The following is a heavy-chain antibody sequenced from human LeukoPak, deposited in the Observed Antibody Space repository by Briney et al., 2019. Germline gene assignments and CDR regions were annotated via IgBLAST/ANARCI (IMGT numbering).Heavy chain of an antibody. CDR3: ARDLDYYYYYMDV. CDR2: ISSSSSTI. J-gene: IGHJ6*03. V-gene: IGHV3-48*01. Sequence: GGSLRLSCAASGFTFSSYSVNWVRQAPGKGLEWVSYISSSSSTIYYADSVKGRFTISRDNAKNSLYLQMNSLRAEDTAVYYCARDLDYYYYYMDVWGKGTTVTVSS. CDR1: GFTFSSYS.